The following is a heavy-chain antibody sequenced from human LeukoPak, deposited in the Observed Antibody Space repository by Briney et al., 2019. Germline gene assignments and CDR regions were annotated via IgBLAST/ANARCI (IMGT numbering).Heavy chain of an antibody. CDR2: ISGSGGST. CDR3: ARDFSDFWSGYYLGDNYYYMDV. D-gene: IGHD3-3*01. Sequence: GGSQRLSCAPSGFTFSSYAMRWVRQAPGKGLEWVSDISGSGGSTYYADSVKGRFSMYRDNAKDSLYLQMNSLRAEDTAVYYCARDFSDFWSGYYLGDNYYYMDVWGKGTTVIVSS. J-gene: IGHJ6*03. CDR1: GFTFSSYA. V-gene: IGHV3-23*01.